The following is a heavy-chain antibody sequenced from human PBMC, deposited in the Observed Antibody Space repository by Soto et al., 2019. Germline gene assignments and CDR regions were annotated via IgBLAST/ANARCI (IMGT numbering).Heavy chain of an antibody. J-gene: IGHJ4*02. D-gene: IGHD3-22*01. CDR3: ARESYYYDSSGYYPMSDY. CDR1: GGSISSYY. Sequence: SETLSLTCTVSGGSISSYYWSWIRQPAGKGLEWIGRIYTSGSTNYNPSLKSRVTMSVDTSKNQFSLKLSSVTAADTAMYYCARESYYYDSSGYYPMSDYWGQGTLVTVSS. CDR2: IYTSGST. V-gene: IGHV4-4*07.